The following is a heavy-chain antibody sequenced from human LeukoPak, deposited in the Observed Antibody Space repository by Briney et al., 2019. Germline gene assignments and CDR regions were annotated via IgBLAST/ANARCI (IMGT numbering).Heavy chain of an antibody. J-gene: IGHJ4*02. D-gene: IGHD6-19*01. CDR3: ARSRGQWLVGDY. Sequence: GGSLRLSCAASGFTFDDYAMHWIRQAPGKGLEWVSGINWNGGKIGYADSVKGRFTISRDSAKSSLYLQMNSLRAEDTAVYYCARSRGQWLVGDYWGQGTLVTVSS. CDR1: GFTFDDYA. V-gene: IGHV3-20*04. CDR2: INWNGGKI.